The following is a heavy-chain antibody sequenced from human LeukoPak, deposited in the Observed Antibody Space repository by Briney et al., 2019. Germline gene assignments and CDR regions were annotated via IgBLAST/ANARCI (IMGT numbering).Heavy chain of an antibody. V-gene: IGHV3-74*01. Sequence: EGSLRLSCAASGFTFSSYWMHWVRQGPGKGLVWVSRINRDGSSTSYADSVKGRFTISRDNAKNTLYLQMNSLRAEDTAVYYCARAGGNTSPDYYYGMDVWGQGTTVTVSS. CDR2: INRDGSST. J-gene: IGHJ6*02. CDR3: ARAGGNTSPDYYYGMDV. D-gene: IGHD4-23*01. CDR1: GFTFSSYW.